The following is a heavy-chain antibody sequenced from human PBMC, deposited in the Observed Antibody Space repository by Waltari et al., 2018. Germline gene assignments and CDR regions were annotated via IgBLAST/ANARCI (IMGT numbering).Heavy chain of an antibody. D-gene: IGHD3-10*02. CDR3: AQGFSPDWYVLPTEMFHV. Sequence: QVQLQESGPGLVKPSQTLSLSCTVSGGSIKRGSYYWNWIRLPAGKGLEWIGRVHTRGNTDYNPSLKSRVTISLDTSSNQFSLRMTSVTAADTSVYYCAQGFSPDWYVLPTEMFHVWGQGTTVIVSS. J-gene: IGHJ3*01. CDR1: GGSIKRGSYY. V-gene: IGHV4-61*02. CDR2: VHTRGNT.